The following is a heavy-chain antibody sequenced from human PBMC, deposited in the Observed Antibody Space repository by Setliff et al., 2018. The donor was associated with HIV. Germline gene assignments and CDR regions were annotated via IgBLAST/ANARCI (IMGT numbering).Heavy chain of an antibody. V-gene: IGHV5-51*01. D-gene: IGHD2-8*01. CDR1: GYRFSSYW. CDR2: IYPGDSDT. Sequence: PGESLKISCKGSGYRFSSYWIAWVRQMPGKGLDWMGIIYPGDSDTKYSPSFQGQVTISADKSINTAYLQWSSLEASDTAIYYCARAEDTVLKMYVVTPPYLDYWGQGTLVTVSS. J-gene: IGHJ4*02. CDR3: ARAEDTVLKMYVVTPPYLDY.